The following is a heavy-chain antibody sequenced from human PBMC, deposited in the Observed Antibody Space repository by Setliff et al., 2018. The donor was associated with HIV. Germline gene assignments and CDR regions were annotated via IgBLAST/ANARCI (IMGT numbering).Heavy chain of an antibody. Sequence: KTSETLSLTCTVSGDSISSGGYYWSWIRQHPGKGLEWIGYIYYSGSTYYNPSLKRRVTISVDTSKNQFSLKLSSVTAADTAVYYCARYYYYDSSGQPWYFDLWGRGTLVTVSS. J-gene: IGHJ2*01. CDR2: IYYSGST. CDR1: GDSISSGGYY. D-gene: IGHD3-22*01. V-gene: IGHV4-31*03. CDR3: ARYYYYDSSGQPWYFDL.